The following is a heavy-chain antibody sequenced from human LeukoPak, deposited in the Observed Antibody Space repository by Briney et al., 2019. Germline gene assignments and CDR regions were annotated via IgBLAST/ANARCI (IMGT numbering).Heavy chain of an antibody. D-gene: IGHD3-10*01. CDR3: AGGRGVSLWFGELLSGDY. CDR2: MNPNSGNT. Sequence: ASVKVSCKASGYTFTSYDINWVRQATGQGLEWMGWMNPNSGNTGYAQKFQGRVTMTRDTSISTAYMELSSLRSEDTAAYYCAGGRGVSLWFGELLSGDYWGQGTLVTVSS. CDR1: GYTFTSYD. V-gene: IGHV1-8*01. J-gene: IGHJ4*02.